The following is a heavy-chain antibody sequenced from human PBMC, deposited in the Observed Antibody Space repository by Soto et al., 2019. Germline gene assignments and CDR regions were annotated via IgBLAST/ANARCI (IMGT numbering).Heavy chain of an antibody. CDR2: ISGSGGST. V-gene: IGHV3-23*01. CDR1: GFTFSSYA. D-gene: IGHD2-2*01. Sequence: PGGSLRLSCAASGFTFSSYAMSWVRQAPGKGLEWVSAISGSGGSTYYADSVKGRFTISRDNSKNTLYLQMNSLRAEDTAVYYCAKIVVVPAAPGGGWFDPWGQGTLVTVSS. CDR3: AKIVVVPAAPGGGWFDP. J-gene: IGHJ5*02.